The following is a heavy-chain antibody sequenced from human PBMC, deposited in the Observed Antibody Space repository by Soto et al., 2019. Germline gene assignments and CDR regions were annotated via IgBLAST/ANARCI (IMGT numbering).Heavy chain of an antibody. CDR1: GFTFSSYA. Sequence: GGSLRLSCAASGFTFSSYAMIWVRQAPGKGLEWVSAISVSGGSTYYADSVKGRFTISRDNSKNTLYLQMNSLRAEDTAVYYCAKDQDGELAVDYGMDVWGQGTTVTVSS. CDR2: ISVSGGST. V-gene: IGHV3-23*01. D-gene: IGHD1-26*01. J-gene: IGHJ6*02. CDR3: AKDQDGELAVDYGMDV.